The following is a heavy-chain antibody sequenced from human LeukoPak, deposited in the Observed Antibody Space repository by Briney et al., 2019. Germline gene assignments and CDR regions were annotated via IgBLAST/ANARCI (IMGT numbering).Heavy chain of an antibody. D-gene: IGHD5-18*01. J-gene: IGHJ6*03. CDR2: IKQDGSEK. CDR1: GFTFSSYW. CDR3: ARESKPLWFYYYYYMDV. V-gene: IGHV3-7*01. Sequence: GGSLRLSCAASGFTFSSYWMSWVRQAPGKGLEWVANIKQDGSEKYYVDSVKGRFTISRDNAKNSLYLQMNSLRAEDTAVYYCARESKPLWFYYYYYMDVWGKGTTVTISS.